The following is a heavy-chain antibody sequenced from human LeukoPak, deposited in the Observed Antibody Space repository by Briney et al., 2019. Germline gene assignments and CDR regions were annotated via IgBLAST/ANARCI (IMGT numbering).Heavy chain of an antibody. V-gene: IGHV3-30*18. CDR1: GFTFSSYG. J-gene: IGHJ6*02. CDR2: ISYDGSNK. D-gene: IGHD2-15*01. CDR3: AKDLSGGSGYYYYCGMDV. Sequence: GGSLRLSCAASGFTFSSYGMHWVRQAPGKGLEWVAVISYDGSNKYYADSVKGRFTISRDNSKNTLYLQMNSLRAEDTAVYYCAKDLSGGSGYYYYCGMDVWGQGTTVTVSS.